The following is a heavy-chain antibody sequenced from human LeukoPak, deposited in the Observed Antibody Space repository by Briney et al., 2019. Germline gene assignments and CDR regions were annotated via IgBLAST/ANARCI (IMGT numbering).Heavy chain of an antibody. D-gene: IGHD3/OR15-3a*01. J-gene: IGHJ3*02. CDR2: ISAYNGNT. CDR1: GYTFTIYG. Sequence: VASVTVSFTASGYTFTIYGISWVRQAPGQGLEWMGWISAYNGNTNYAQKLQGRVTMTTDTSTSTAYMELRSLRSDDTAVYYCARGPDWGPGAFDIWGQGTMVTVSS. CDR3: ARGPDWGPGAFDI. V-gene: IGHV1-18*01.